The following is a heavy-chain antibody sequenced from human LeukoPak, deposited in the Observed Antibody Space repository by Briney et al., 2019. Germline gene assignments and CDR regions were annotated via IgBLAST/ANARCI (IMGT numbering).Heavy chain of an antibody. CDR1: GFTFSSYS. Sequence: GGFLRLSCAASGFTFSSYSMNWVRQAPGKGLEWVSYISSSSSTIYYADSVKGRFTISRDNAKNSLYLQMNSLRAEDTAVYYCARGSSHCDYWGQGTLVTVSS. V-gene: IGHV3-48*04. CDR3: ARGSSHCDY. D-gene: IGHD2-2*01. CDR2: ISSSSSTI. J-gene: IGHJ4*02.